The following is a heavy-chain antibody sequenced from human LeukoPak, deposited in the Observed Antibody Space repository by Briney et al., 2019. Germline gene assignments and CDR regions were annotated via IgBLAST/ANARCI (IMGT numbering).Heavy chain of an antibody. CDR1: GGSISSSSYY. V-gene: IGHV4-39*01. D-gene: IGHD2/OR15-2a*01. Sequence: SETLSLTCTVSGGSISSSSYYWGWIRQPPGKGLEWIGSIYYSGSTYYNPSLKSRVTISVDTSKNQFSLKLSSVTAADTAVYYCARWLLFDEGYYFDYWGQGTLVTVSS. J-gene: IGHJ4*02. CDR2: IYYSGST. CDR3: ARWLLFDEGYYFDY.